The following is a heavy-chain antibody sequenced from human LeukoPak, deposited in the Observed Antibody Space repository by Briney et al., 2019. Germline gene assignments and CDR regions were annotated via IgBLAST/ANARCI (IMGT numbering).Heavy chain of an antibody. V-gene: IGHV4-31*03. J-gene: IGHJ3*02. CDR2: IYYTVST. Sequence: SQTLSLTCTVSGGSISSGGYYWSWIRQHPGQDLEWIAYIYYTVSTYYNPSLKSRLTISVDTSKNHFSLRLSSMTAADTAVYYCARVPSVIDAFDIWGQGTMVTVSS. D-gene: IGHD2-21*01. CDR1: GGSISSGGYY. CDR3: ARVPSVIDAFDI.